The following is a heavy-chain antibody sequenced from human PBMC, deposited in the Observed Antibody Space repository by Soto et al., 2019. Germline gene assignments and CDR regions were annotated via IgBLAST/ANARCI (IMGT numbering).Heavy chain of an antibody. Sequence: GSLRLSCAASGFAFSAYTLHWVRQAPGKGPQWVALIGADGVTNFYADSVEGRFYISSDNSKNTPQLQMDSLSAGDTAFYSCASYLPSPDFSHRHALGVWGRGTTVTVSS. V-gene: IGHV3-30-3*01. CDR2: IGADGVTN. J-gene: IGHJ6*02. CDR1: GFAFSAYT. CDR3: ASYLPSPDFSHRHALGV. D-gene: IGHD3-3*01.